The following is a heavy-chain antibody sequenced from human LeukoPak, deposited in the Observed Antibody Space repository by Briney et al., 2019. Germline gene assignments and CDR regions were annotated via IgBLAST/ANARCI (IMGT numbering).Heavy chain of an antibody. CDR1: GFTFNTYN. Sequence: GGSLRLSCAASGFTFNTYNMNWVRQAPGKGLEWVSSISSSKTDIYYADSVRGRFTISRDNVKNSLYLQMNSLRAEDTAVYYCVREGRSISVWCSGGRCYDFDYWGQGTLVTVPS. V-gene: IGHV3-21*01. CDR2: ISSSKTDI. J-gene: IGHJ4*02. D-gene: IGHD2-15*01. CDR3: VREGRSISVWCSGGRCYDFDY.